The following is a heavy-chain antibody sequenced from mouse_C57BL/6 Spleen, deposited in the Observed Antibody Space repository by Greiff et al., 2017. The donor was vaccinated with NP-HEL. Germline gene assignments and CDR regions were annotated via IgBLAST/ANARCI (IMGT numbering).Heavy chain of an antibody. CDR2: IDPSDSET. D-gene: IGHD2-3*01. CDR3: ARRYDGYPYWYFDV. CDR1: GYTFTSYW. J-gene: IGHJ1*03. Sequence: QVQLQQPGAELVRPGSSVKLSCTASGYTFTSYWMHWVKQRPIQGLEWIGNIDPSDSETHYNQQFKDKATLTVDKSSSTAYMQLSSLTSEDSAVYYSARRYDGYPYWYFDVWGTGTTVTVSS. V-gene: IGHV1-52*01.